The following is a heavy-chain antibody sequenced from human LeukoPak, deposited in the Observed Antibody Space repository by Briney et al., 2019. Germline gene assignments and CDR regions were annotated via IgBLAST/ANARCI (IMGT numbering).Heavy chain of an antibody. CDR2: IRYDGSNK. D-gene: IGHD3-10*01. V-gene: IGHV3-30*02. CDR1: GFTFSSYG. CDR3: AKFYGSGSYGTFDY. Sequence: GGSLRLSCAASGFTFSSYGMHWVRQAPGTGLEWVAFIRYDGSNKYYADSVKGRFTISRDNSKNTLYLQMNSLRAEDTAVYYCAKFYGSGSYGTFDYWGQGTLVTVSS. J-gene: IGHJ4*02.